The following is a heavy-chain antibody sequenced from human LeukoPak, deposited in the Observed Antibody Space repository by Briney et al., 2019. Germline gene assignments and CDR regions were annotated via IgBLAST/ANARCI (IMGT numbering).Heavy chain of an antibody. J-gene: IGHJ4*02. Sequence: SQTLSLPFAISGDSVSINSAAWNWLRQSPSRGLEWQGRTYYRSKWINNYAVSLKGRMTINPDTSTDQFSLQLISVTPEDTAVYYSAREPGQQLVYTDVDYWGQGTLVTVSS. CDR1: GDSVSINSAA. CDR2: TYYRSKWIN. D-gene: IGHD6-13*01. CDR3: AREPGQQLVYTDVDY. V-gene: IGHV6-1*01.